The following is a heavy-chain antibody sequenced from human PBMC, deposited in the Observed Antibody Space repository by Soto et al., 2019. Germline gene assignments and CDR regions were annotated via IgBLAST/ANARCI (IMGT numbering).Heavy chain of an antibody. J-gene: IGHJ4*02. Sequence: ASVKVSCKASGYTFTSYGISWVRQAPGQGLEWMGWISAYNGNTNYAQKLQGRVTMTTDTSTSTAYMELRSLRSDDTAVYYCARDNGITGTTPTDFWGQGTLVSGSS. V-gene: IGHV1-18*04. CDR1: GYTFTSYG. CDR2: ISAYNGNT. D-gene: IGHD1-7*01. CDR3: ARDNGITGTTPTDF.